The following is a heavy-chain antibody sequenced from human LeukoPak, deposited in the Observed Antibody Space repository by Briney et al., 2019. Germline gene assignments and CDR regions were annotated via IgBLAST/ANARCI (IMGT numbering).Heavy chain of an antibody. CDR2: ISGGSGDT. D-gene: IGHD2-15*01. CDR3: AKRIDCSGACPSHY. Sequence: AGGSLRLSCAASGFTFSSYAMSWVRQAPGKGLEWVSIISGGSGDTYYADSVKGRFSISRDNSKNTLYLQMNSLRAEDTAVYYCAKRIDCSGACPSHYWGRGTLVTVSS. CDR1: GFTFSSYA. J-gene: IGHJ4*02. V-gene: IGHV3-23*01.